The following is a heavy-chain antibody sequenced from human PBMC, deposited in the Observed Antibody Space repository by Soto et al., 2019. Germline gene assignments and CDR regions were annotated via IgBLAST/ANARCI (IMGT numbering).Heavy chain of an antibody. CDR3: ARLTGTTSSLQNWFDP. V-gene: IGHV4-59*08. Sequence: SETLSLTCTVSGGSISSYYWSWIRQPPGKGLEWIGYIYYSGSTNYNPSLKSRVTISVDTSKNQFSLKLSSVTAADTAVYYCARLTGTTSSLQNWFDPWGQGTLVTVSS. J-gene: IGHJ5*02. CDR2: IYYSGST. CDR1: GGSISSYY. D-gene: IGHD1-7*01.